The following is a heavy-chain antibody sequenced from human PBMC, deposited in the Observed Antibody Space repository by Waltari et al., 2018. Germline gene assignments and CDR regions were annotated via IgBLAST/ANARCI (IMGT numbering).Heavy chain of an antibody. D-gene: IGHD2-15*01. J-gene: IGHJ4*02. CDR1: GGPFSRHA. Sequence: QVQLVQSGAEVKKPGSSVKVSCKASGGPFSRHATSWVRQAPGQGLEWMGRIIPIFGTANYAQKFQGRVTITADESTSTAYMELSSLRSEDTAVYYCARAKGYCSGGSCYVYWGQGTLVTVSS. V-gene: IGHV1-69*15. CDR2: IIPIFGTA. CDR3: ARAKGYCSGGSCYVY.